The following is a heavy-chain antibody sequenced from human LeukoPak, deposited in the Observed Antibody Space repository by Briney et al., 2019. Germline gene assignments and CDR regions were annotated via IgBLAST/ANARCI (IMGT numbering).Heavy chain of an antibody. CDR2: IYVDGST. V-gene: IGHV3-53*01. J-gene: IGHJ6*02. D-gene: IGHD3-3*01. CDR3: ARCRRPKIRFLEWPSGYYYYGMDV. Sequence: AGGSLRLSCAASGFIVSSHFMSWVRQAPGKGLEWVSVIYVDGSTYYADTVKGRFTISRDNSENTLFLQMNSLRADDTAVYYCARCRRPKIRFLEWPSGYYYYGMDVWGQGTTVTVSS. CDR1: GFIVSSHF.